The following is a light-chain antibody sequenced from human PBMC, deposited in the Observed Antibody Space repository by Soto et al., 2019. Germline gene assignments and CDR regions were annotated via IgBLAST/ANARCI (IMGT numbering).Light chain of an antibody. CDR3: QQYGSSPPYT. CDR2: GAS. V-gene: IGKV3-20*01. CDR1: QSVSRNY. Sequence: EIVLTQSPGILSLSPGERATLSCRASQSVSRNYLAWYQQKPGQAPRLLIYGASSRATGIPDRFSGSGSGTEFTLTISRLEPEDFAVYYYQQYGSSPPYTFGQGTQLDIK. J-gene: IGKJ2*01.